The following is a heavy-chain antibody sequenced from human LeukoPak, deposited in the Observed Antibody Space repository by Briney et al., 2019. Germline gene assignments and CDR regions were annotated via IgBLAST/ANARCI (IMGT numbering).Heavy chain of an antibody. V-gene: IGHV3-30*18. CDR1: GFTFSSYG. J-gene: IGHJ3*02. CDR3: AKWDSAGAFDI. D-gene: IGHD1-26*01. Sequence: GGSLRLSCAASGFTFSSYGMHWVRQAPGKGLEWVAVISYDGSNKYYADSVKGRFTISRDNSKNTLYLQMNSLRAGDTAVYYCAKWDSAGAFDIWGQGTMVTVSS. CDR2: ISYDGSNK.